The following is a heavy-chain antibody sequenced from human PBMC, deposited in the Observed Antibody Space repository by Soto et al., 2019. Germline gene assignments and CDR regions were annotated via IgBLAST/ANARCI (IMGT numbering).Heavy chain of an antibody. D-gene: IGHD6-6*01. CDR2: ISDSGGLT. CDR1: GFAFSSHP. J-gene: IGHJ3*01. CDR3: PGGAFRSSRSFDF. V-gene: IGHV3-23*01. Sequence: GGSLRLSCAASGFAFSSHPMSWVRQAPERGLEWVSGISDSGGLTYNADSVKGRFTISRDSSKNTLYLQMNSLRAEDTALYYCPGGAFRSSRSFDFWGQGTMVTVSS.